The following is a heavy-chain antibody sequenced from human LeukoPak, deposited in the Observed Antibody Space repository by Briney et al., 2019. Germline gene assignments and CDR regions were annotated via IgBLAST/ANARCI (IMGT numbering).Heavy chain of an antibody. V-gene: IGHV4-59*08. J-gene: IGHJ4*02. Sequence: SETLSLTCTVSGGSLSGYYWSWIRQPPGKGLEWIGYIHYSGSTNYNPSLKSRVTISVDTSKNQFSLKLSSVTAADTAVYYCARHGSSWYYFDYWGQGTLVTVSS. CDR2: IHYSGST. D-gene: IGHD6-13*01. CDR3: ARHGSSWYYFDY. CDR1: GGSLSGYY.